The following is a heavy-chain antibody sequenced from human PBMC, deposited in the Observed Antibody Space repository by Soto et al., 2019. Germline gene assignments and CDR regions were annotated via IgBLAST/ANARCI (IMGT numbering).Heavy chain of an antibody. CDR2: IYHSGST. V-gene: IGHV4-4*02. J-gene: IGHJ4*02. CDR1: GGSISSSNW. CDR3: ASLPATSDFDY. Sequence: QVQLQEAGPGLVKPSGTLSLTCAVSGGSISSSNWWSWVRQPPGKGLEWIGEIYHSGSTNYNPSPKSRVTMSVDKSKNQLSLKQSSVTAADTAVYYCASLPATSDFDYWGQGTLVAVSS. D-gene: IGHD2-2*01.